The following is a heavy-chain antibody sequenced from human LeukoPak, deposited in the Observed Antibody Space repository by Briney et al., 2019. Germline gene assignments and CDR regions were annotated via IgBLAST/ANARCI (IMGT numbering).Heavy chain of an antibody. Sequence: GASVKVSCKASGYTFTSYYIDWVRQAPGQGLEWMGVINPSGGSTRYAQKFQGRVTMTGDTSTRTVYMELSSLTSADTAVYYSARGTTDDYWGQGTPVTVSS. V-gene: IGHV1-46*01. CDR2: INPSGGST. CDR3: ARGTTDDY. J-gene: IGHJ4*02. D-gene: IGHD1-1*01. CDR1: GYTFTSYY.